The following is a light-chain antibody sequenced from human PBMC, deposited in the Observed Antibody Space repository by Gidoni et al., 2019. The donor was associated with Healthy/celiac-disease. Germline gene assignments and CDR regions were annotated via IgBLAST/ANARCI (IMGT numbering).Light chain of an antibody. CDR1: QGISSY. V-gene: IGKV1-9*01. Sequence: DNQLTQSPSFLSASVGDRVTITCRASQGISSYLAWYQQKPGKAPKLLIYAASTLQSGVPSRFSGSGSGTEFTLTSSSLQPEDFATYYCQQLNSYLGDFGQGTRLEIK. CDR3: QQLNSYLGD. J-gene: IGKJ5*01. CDR2: AAS.